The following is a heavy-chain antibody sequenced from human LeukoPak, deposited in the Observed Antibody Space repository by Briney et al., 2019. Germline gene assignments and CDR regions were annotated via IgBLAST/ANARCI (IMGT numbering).Heavy chain of an antibody. CDR2: INHSGST. V-gene: IGHV4-34*01. CDR3: ASPFLVVPAAIP. CDR1: GGSFSGYY. J-gene: IGHJ5*02. Sequence: SETLPLTCAVYGGSFSGYYWSWLRQPPGKGLEWIGEINHSGSTNYNPSLKSRVTISVDTSKNQFSLKLSSVTAADTAVYYCASPFLVVPAAIPWGQGTLVTVSS. D-gene: IGHD2-2*02.